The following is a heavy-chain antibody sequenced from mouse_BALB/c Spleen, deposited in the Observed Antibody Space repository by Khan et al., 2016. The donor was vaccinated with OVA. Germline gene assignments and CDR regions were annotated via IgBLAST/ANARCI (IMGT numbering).Heavy chain of an antibody. J-gene: IGHJ2*01. CDR3: ARDDGSSYYYLDY. CDR1: GYSITRDYA. CDR2: ISYSGST. Sequence: EVQLVESGPGLVKPSQSLSPTCTVTGYSITRDYAWNWIRQFPGNKLEWMGYISYSGSTSSNPSLTSRISITRDTPKNQFFLKLNSVTTEDTATYYCARDDGSSYYYLDYWGQGTTLTVSA. D-gene: IGHD1-1*01. V-gene: IGHV3-2*02.